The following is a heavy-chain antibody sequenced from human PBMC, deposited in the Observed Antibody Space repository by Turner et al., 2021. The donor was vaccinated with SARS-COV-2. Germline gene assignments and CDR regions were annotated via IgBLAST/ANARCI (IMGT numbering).Heavy chain of an antibody. J-gene: IGHJ4*02. CDR2: FSGSGVST. V-gene: IGHV3-23*01. CDR1: GFTFSSYA. CDR3: AKILSDSIGWYHFDY. Sequence: EVQLLESGGGLVQPGGSLRLSCAASGFTFSSYAMSWVRQVPGKGLEWVSAFSGSGVSTYYADSVKGRFTISRDTSKNTLFLQMNSLRVDDTAVYYCAKILSDSIGWYHFDYWGQGILVTVSS. D-gene: IGHD6-19*01.